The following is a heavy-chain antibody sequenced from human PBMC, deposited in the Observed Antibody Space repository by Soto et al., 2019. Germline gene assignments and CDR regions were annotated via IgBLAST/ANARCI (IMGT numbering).Heavy chain of an antibody. D-gene: IGHD2-21*02. V-gene: IGHV4-39*02. Sequence: SETLSLTCTVSGGSISSSNYYWGWIRQPPGKGLEWIGSIYYSGRTYYNPSLKSRVTISVDTSKNQLSLKLSPGTAADTAVYYCARDRHYCGGDCDDESDIWGPGTMVTVSS. CDR2: IYYSGRT. J-gene: IGHJ3*02. CDR3: ARDRHYCGGDCDDESDI. CDR1: GGSISSSNYY.